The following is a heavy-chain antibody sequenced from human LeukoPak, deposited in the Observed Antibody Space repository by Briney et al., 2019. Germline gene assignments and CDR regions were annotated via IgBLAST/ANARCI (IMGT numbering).Heavy chain of an antibody. CDR2: ISGTDDYI. CDR3: ASDYPFYYYYFYV. Sequence: GGSLRLSCAASGFTFSRYAMSWVRQAPGKRLEWVATISGTDDYIYYADSVKGRFAISRDDSKSTLFLQMNSLRGEDTAAYFCASDYPFYYYYFYVWGKGATVTVSS. V-gene: IGHV3-23*01. D-gene: IGHD3-10*01. J-gene: IGHJ6*04. CDR1: GFTFSRYA.